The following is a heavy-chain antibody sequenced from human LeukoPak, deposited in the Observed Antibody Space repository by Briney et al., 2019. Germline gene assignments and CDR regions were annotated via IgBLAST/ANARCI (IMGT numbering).Heavy chain of an antibody. D-gene: IGHD4-11*01. V-gene: IGHV1-8*01. Sequence: VSVKVSCKASGYTFTSYDINWVRQATGQGLEWMGWMNPNSGNTGYAQKFQGRVTMTRNTSISTAYMELSSLRSEDTAVYYCARAPQIIVTTYYYYYYGMDVWGQGTTVTVSS. CDR3: ARAPQIIVTTYYYYYYGMDV. CDR2: MNPNSGNT. J-gene: IGHJ6*02. CDR1: GYTFTSYD.